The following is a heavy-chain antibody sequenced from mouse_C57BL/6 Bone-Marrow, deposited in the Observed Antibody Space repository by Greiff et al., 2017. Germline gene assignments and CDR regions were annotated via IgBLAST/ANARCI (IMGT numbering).Heavy chain of an antibody. Sequence: DVHLVESGGGLVKPGGSLKLSCAASGFTFSSYAMSWVRQTPEKRLEWVATISDGGSYTYYPDNVKGRFTISRDNTKNNLYLQMSHLKSEDTAMYYCARGLTGYFDYWGRGTTLTVSS. CDR2: ISDGGSYT. CDR3: ARGLTGYFDY. J-gene: IGHJ2*01. V-gene: IGHV5-4*01. CDR1: GFTFSSYA.